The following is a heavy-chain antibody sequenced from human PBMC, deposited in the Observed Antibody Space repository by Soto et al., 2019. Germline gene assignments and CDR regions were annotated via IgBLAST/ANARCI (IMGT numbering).Heavy chain of an antibody. CDR2: ISGYNGNT. CDR3: ASVLVNVVRFGEFSPLYYFYF. V-gene: IGHV1-18*04. CDR1: GYTLTTYG. J-gene: IGHJ4*02. Sequence: ASVKVSFKASGYTLTTYGITWVRQASGQGLEWMGWISGYNGNTNYGQKLQGRVTLTTDTSTSTAYMELRSLRSDDTALYYCASVLVNVVRFGEFSPLYYFYFWGPGTLVT. D-gene: IGHD3-10*01.